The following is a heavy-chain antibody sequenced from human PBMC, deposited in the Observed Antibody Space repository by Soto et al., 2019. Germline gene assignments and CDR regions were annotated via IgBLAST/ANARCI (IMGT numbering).Heavy chain of an antibody. CDR1: GCTFSSYS. Sequence: GGSLRLSCAASGCTFSSYSMNWVRQAPGKGLEWVSYISSSSSTIYYADSVKGRFTISRDNAKNSLYLQMNSLRAEDTAVYYCARDRYYDFWSGNTIDYWGQGTLVTVSS. CDR3: ARDRYYDFWSGNTIDY. J-gene: IGHJ4*02. D-gene: IGHD3-3*01. CDR2: ISSSSSTI. V-gene: IGHV3-48*01.